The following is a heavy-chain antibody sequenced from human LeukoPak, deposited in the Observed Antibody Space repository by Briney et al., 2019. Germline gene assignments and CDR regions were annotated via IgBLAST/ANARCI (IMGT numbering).Heavy chain of an antibody. CDR1: GFTFSSYG. Sequence: GGSLRLSCAASGFTFSSYGMPWGRQAPGKGLEWVAFIGYDGSNKYTADSARGRVTLSRDNSKDTLYLQMNSLRAEDTAVYYCAKRGGTTVTTSNFHMDVWGKGTTVTVSS. CDR2: IGYDGSNK. CDR3: AKRGGTTVTTSNFHMDV. J-gene: IGHJ6*03. D-gene: IGHD4-17*01. V-gene: IGHV3-30*02.